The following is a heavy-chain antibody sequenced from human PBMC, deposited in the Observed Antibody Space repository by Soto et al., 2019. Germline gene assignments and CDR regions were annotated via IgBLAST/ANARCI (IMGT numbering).Heavy chain of an antibody. J-gene: IGHJ3*02. D-gene: IGHD6-19*01. CDR2: FDPEDGET. CDR1: GYTLTELS. Sequence: ASVKVSCKVSGYTLTELSMHWVRQAPGKGLEWMGGFDPEDGETIYAQKFQGRVTMTEDTSTDTAYMELSSLRSEDTAVYYCATGPIAVAGTYPPGDAFDIWGQGTMVTVSS. V-gene: IGHV1-24*01. CDR3: ATGPIAVAGTYPPGDAFDI.